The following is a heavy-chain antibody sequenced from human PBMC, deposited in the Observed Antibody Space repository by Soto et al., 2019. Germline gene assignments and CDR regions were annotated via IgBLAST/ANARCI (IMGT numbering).Heavy chain of an antibody. CDR2: INSDGSKT. CDR3: AKTIYTSDAFDV. CDR1: GFTFSTYW. J-gene: IGHJ3*01. Sequence: PGGSLRLSCAASGFTFSTYWMHWVRQAPWKGLVWVSVINSDGSKTSYADSVKGRFTISRDDAKDTLYLQMNDLRAEDSALYYCAKTIYTSDAFDVWGQGTMVTVSS. V-gene: IGHV3-74*01.